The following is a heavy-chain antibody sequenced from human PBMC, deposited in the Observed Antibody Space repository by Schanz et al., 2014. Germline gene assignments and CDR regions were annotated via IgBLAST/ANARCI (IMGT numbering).Heavy chain of an antibody. CDR1: GFTFSDYY. J-gene: IGHJ4*02. D-gene: IGHD6-13*01. CDR3: AKEKEEVAADGSFFDY. Sequence: QAQLVESGGAVVQPGRSLRLSCVASGFTFSDYYMTWMRQAPGKGLEWISYISNSGTYTKYADSVKGRFVISRDNSKNTVNLQMNSLRAEDTAVYYCAKEKEEVAADGSFFDYWGQGTLVTVSS. V-gene: IGHV3-11*06. CDR2: ISNSGTYT.